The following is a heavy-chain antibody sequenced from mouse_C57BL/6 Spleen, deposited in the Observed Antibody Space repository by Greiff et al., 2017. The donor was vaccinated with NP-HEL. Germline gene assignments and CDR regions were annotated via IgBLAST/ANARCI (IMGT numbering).Heavy chain of an antibody. CDR3: ARDYDMDY. J-gene: IGHJ4*01. D-gene: IGHD2-4*01. CDR1: GYTFTSYW. V-gene: IGHV1-50*01. CDR2: IDPSDSYT. Sequence: QVQLQQPGAELVKPGASVKLSCKASGYTFTSYWMQWVKQRPGQGLEWIGEIDPSDSYTNYNQKFKGKATLTVDTSSSTAYMQLSSLTSEASAFYYCARDYDMDYWGQGTSVTVSS.